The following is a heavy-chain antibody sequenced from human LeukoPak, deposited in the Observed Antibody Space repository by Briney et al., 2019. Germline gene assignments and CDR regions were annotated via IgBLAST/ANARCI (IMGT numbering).Heavy chain of an antibody. J-gene: IGHJ4*02. Sequence: PGASLRLSCAASGFTFSNYAMSWVRQAPGKGLERVSAIVGSGSNTYYADSVKGRFTISRDNPKNTLYLQMNSLRADDTAVYYCAMWGDYDILTGYYDSDYWGQGTLVTVSS. CDR3: AMWGDYDILTGYYDSDY. CDR2: IVGSGSNT. V-gene: IGHV3-23*01. CDR1: GFTFSNYA. D-gene: IGHD3-9*01.